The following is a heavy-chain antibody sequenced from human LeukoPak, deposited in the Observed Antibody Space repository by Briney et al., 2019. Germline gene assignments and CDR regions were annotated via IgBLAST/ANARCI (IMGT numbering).Heavy chain of an antibody. CDR2: IYYTGST. CDR1: GVSITNYY. D-gene: IGHD6-25*01. CDR3: ARDRGYSSADI. V-gene: IGHV4-59*12. J-gene: IGHJ3*02. Sequence: SETLSLTCTVSGVSITNYYWSWIRQPPGKGLEWIGYIYYTGSTNYNPSLKSRVTMSVDTSKNQFSLKLSSVTAADTAVYYCARDRGYSSADIWGQGTMVTVSS.